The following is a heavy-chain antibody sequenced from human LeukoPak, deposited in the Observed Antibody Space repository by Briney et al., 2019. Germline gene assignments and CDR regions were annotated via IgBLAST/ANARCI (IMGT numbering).Heavy chain of an antibody. Sequence: KSGGSLRLSCAASGFTFSSYSMNWVRQAPGKGLEWVSSISSSSSYIYYADSVKGRFTISRDNAKNSLYLQMNSLRAEDTAVYYCARDLGRDGYNSEYFQHWGQGTLVTVSS. CDR3: ARDLGRDGYNSEYFQH. J-gene: IGHJ1*01. CDR1: GFTFSSYS. CDR2: ISSSSSYI. V-gene: IGHV3-21*01. D-gene: IGHD5-24*01.